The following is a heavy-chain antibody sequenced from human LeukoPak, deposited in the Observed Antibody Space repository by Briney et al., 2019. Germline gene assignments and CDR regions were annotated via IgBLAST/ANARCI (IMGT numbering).Heavy chain of an antibody. V-gene: IGHV1-46*01. D-gene: IGHD3-22*01. CDR3: AREFYYESSAYGFEY. Sequence: ASVKVSWKASGYTFSSYSMHWVRQAPGQGLEWMGIINPSGGSTSYAQKFQGRVTMTRDTSTSTVYMELSSLRSEDTAVYYCAREFYYESSAYGFEYWGQGTLVTVSS. J-gene: IGHJ4*02. CDR1: GYTFSSYS. CDR2: INPSGGST.